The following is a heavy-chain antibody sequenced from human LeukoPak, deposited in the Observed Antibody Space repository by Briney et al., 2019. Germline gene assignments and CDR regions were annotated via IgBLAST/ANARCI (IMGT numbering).Heavy chain of an antibody. J-gene: IGHJ4*02. CDR3: AKSQYQLRWGDFFDY. V-gene: IGHV3-30*02. D-gene: IGHD4-23*01. CDR1: GFTFNNYG. Sequence: GGSLRLSCAASGFTFNNYGMHWVRQAPGKGLEWVTFIRYDGSNTFYTDSVKGRFTISRDNSKNTLYLQMNSLRAEDTAVYYCAKSQYQLRWGDFFDYWGQGTPVTVSS. CDR2: IRYDGSNT.